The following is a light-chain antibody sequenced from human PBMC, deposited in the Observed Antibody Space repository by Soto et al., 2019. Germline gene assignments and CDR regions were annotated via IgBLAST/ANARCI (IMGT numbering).Light chain of an antibody. J-gene: IGLJ2*01. CDR2: YDR. CDR1: NIGSKS. CDR3: QLWDGGSGHRV. V-gene: IGLV3-21*04. Sequence: SYVLNQPPSVSVAPGKAARITCGGNNIGSKSVHWYQQKPGQAPLLVIYYDRDRPSGIPERFSGSNSGNTATLTISRVEAGDEADYYCQLWDGGSGHRVFGGGTKVTVL.